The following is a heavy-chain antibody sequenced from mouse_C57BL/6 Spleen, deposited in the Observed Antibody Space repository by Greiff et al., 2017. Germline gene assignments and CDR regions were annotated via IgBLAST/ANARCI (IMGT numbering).Heavy chain of an antibody. D-gene: IGHD2-2*01. CDR2: INPNNGGT. J-gene: IGHJ1*03. CDR3: ARGGYNWYFDV. V-gene: IGHV1-26*01. Sequence: EVQLQQSGPELVKPGASVKISCKASGYTFTDYYMNWVKQSHGKSLEWIGDINPNNGGTRYNQKFKGKATLTVDKSSSTAYMELRSLTSEDSAVYYCARGGYNWYFDVWGTGTTVTVSS. CDR1: GYTFTDYY.